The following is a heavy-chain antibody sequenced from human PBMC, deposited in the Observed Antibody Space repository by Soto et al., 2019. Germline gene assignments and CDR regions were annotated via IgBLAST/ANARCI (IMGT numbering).Heavy chain of an antibody. CDR2: ISYDGSNK. D-gene: IGHD4-17*01. J-gene: IGHJ6*02. Sequence: QVQLVESGGGVVQPGRSLRLSCAASGFTFSSYAMHWVRQAPGKGLEWVAVISYDGSNKYYADSVKGRFTISRDNYKNTLYLQMNSLRAEDTAVYYCARGKTTVSQMDVWGQGTTVTVSS. CDR3: ARGKTTVSQMDV. CDR1: GFTFSSYA. V-gene: IGHV3-30-3*01.